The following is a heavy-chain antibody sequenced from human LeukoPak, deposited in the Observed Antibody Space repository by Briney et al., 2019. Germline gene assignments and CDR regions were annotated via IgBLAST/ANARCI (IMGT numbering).Heavy chain of an antibody. CDR3: ARLPAIAVTGRDY. V-gene: IGHV3-30*03. CDR1: GFTFSLYG. Sequence: GGSQRLSCAASGFTFSLYGIHWVRQAPGKGLEWVAVISHAGPDTYYADSVKGRFTISRDNAKNSLYLQMNSLRAEDSAVYYCARLPAIAVTGRDYWGQGTLVTVSS. J-gene: IGHJ4*02. CDR2: ISHAGPDT. D-gene: IGHD6-19*01.